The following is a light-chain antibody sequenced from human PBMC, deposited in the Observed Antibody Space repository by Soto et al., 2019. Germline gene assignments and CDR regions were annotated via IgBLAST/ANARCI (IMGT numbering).Light chain of an antibody. CDR3: SSYTSKTTLV. CDR2: DVS. CDR1: SSDVGGYNS. V-gene: IGLV2-14*03. Sequence: QYVLTQPASVSGSPGQSITISCTGTSSDVGGYNSVSWYQQHPGKAPKLMIFDVSNRPSGVSNRFSGSKSGNTASLTISGLQAEDEADYYCSSYTSKTTLVFGGGTKLTVL. J-gene: IGLJ2*01.